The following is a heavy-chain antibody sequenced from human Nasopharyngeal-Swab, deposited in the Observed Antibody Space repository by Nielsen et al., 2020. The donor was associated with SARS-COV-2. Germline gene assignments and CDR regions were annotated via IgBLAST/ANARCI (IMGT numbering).Heavy chain of an antibody. CDR1: GFTFDDYA. Sequence: ESLKISCAASGFTFDDYAMSCVRQPPGKGLEWIGEINHSGSTNYNPSLKSRVTISVDTSKNQFSLKLSSVTAADTAVYYCARNGYSSSRGYYGMDVWGQGTTVTVSS. D-gene: IGHD6-6*01. CDR3: ARNGYSSSRGYYGMDV. CDR2: INHSGST. J-gene: IGHJ6*02. V-gene: IGHV4-34*01.